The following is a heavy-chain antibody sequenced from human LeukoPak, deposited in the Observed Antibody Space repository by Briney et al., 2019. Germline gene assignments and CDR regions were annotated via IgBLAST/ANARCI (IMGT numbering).Heavy chain of an antibody. Sequence: PSVKVSCKASGYTFTSYAMHWVRQAPGQRLEWMGWINAGNGNTKYSQKFQGRVTITRDTSASTAYMELSSLRSEDTAVYYCARGYSYGFSVLGYWGQGTLVTVSS. J-gene: IGHJ4*02. CDR2: INAGNGNT. V-gene: IGHV1-3*01. CDR3: ARGYSYGFSVLGY. D-gene: IGHD5-18*01. CDR1: GYTFTSYA.